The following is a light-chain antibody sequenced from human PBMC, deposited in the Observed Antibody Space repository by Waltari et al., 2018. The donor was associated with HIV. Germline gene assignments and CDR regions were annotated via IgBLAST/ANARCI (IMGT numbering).Light chain of an antibody. Sequence: QSVLTQPPSVSGTPGQSVTIPCSGSNSNIGSNTVNWYQQLPKTAPKLLIYSNLQRPSGVPDRFSGSKSGTSASLAISGLQSEDEADYYCATWDDILRGIVFGGGTNLTVL. CDR3: ATWDDILRGIV. V-gene: IGLV1-44*01. CDR1: NSNIGSNT. J-gene: IGLJ2*01. CDR2: SNL.